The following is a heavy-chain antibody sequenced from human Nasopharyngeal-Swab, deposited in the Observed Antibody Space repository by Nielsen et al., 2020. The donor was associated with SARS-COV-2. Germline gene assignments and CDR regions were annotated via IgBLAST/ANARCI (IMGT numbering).Heavy chain of an antibody. CDR1: GFTFSNAW. V-gene: IGHV3-15*01. CDR2: IKSKTDGGTT. J-gene: IGHJ4*02. CDR3: TTGTMVRVYDY. D-gene: IGHD3-10*01. Sequence: GGSLRLSCAASGFTFSNAWMSWVRQAPGKGLEWVGRIKSKTDGGTTDYAAPVKGRFTISRDDSKNTLSLQMNSLKIEDTAVYYCTTGTMVRVYDYWGQGTLVTVSS.